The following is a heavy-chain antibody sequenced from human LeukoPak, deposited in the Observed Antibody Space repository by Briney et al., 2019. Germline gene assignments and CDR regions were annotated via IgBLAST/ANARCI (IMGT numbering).Heavy chain of an antibody. CDR1: GFTFSNYN. Sequence: GFLRTCCGASGFTFSNYNINWGRQDPREGVEGGFYISSSSSTIYYADSVKGRFTISRDNAKNSLYLQMNSLRDEATAVYYCAREGSGWYVWFDPWGQGTLVTVSS. D-gene: IGHD6-19*01. CDR2: ISSSSSTI. V-gene: IGHV3-48*02. CDR3: AREGSGWYVWFDP. J-gene: IGHJ5*02.